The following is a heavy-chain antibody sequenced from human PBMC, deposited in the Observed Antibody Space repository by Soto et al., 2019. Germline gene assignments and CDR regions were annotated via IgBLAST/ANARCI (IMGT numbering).Heavy chain of an antibody. V-gene: IGHV3-74*01. CDR1: GFSISSYW. D-gene: IGHD3-10*01. CDR3: ARVGDYGSGRVDY. CDR2: VNSDGSNT. J-gene: IGHJ4*02. Sequence: EVQLVESGGGSVQPGGSLRLSCAASGFSISSYWMHWVRQAPGKGLVWVSRVNSDGSNTIYADSVKGRFTISRDNAKKSLYLQMNSLRVEDTAMSYCARVGDYGSGRVDYWGQRTLVTVSS.